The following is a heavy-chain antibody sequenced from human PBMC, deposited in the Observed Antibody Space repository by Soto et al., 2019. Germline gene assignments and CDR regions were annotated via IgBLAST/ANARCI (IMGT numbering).Heavy chain of an antibody. D-gene: IGHD2-15*01. CDR1: GFTFSNAW. Sequence: GGSLRLSCAASGFTFSNAWMSWARQAPGKGLEWVGRIKSKTDGGTTDYAAPVKGRFTISRDDSKNTLYLQMNSLKTEDTAVYYCTTDPGPYCSGGSCYTRLGAFDIWGQGTMVTVSS. J-gene: IGHJ3*02. V-gene: IGHV3-15*01. CDR3: TTDPGPYCSGGSCYTRLGAFDI. CDR2: IKSKTDGGTT.